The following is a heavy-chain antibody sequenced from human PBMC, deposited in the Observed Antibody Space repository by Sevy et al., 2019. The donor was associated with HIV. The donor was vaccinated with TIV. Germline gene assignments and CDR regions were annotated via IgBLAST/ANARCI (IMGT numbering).Heavy chain of an antibody. CDR2: IYFNGHI. CDR1: GGSITSLY. D-gene: IGHD1-26*01. CDR3: AGENAWGRGYS. Sequence: SETLSLTCTVSGGSITSLYWNWIRQPPGKGLEWIANIYFNGHINYNPSLKSRVTLSLDTSKNQFSLRLSSVTAADTAMYYCAGENAWGRGYSWGQGTLVSVSS. V-gene: IGHV4-59*08. J-gene: IGHJ4*02.